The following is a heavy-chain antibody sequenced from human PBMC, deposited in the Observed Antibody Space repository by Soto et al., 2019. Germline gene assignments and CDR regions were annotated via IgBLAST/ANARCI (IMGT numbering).Heavy chain of an antibody. CDR1: GFTFSSYG. Sequence: QVQLVESGGGVVQPGRSLRLSCAASGFTFSSYGMHWVRQAPGQGLEWVAVIWYDGSNKYYADSVKGRFTISRDNSKNTLYLQMNSLRAEDTAVYYCARGVRIQLWLRENSFDYWGQGTLVTVSS. CDR3: ARGVRIQLWLRENSFDY. CDR2: IWYDGSNK. D-gene: IGHD5-18*01. V-gene: IGHV3-33*01. J-gene: IGHJ4*02.